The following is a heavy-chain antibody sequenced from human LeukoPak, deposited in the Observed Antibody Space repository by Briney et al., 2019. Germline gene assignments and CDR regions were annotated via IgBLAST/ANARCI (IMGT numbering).Heavy chain of an antibody. J-gene: IGHJ4*02. CDR3: TRGLLGIDY. D-gene: IGHD2-8*02. Sequence: LGGSLRLSCAASGFTFSTYWMHWVRQVPGKGLVWVSRIDTDASKTNYADSVKGRFTISRDNAKNTLYLQMNSLRAEDTAVYYCTRGLLGIDYWGQGTLVTVSS. V-gene: IGHV3-74*01. CDR2: IDTDASKT. CDR1: GFTFSTYW.